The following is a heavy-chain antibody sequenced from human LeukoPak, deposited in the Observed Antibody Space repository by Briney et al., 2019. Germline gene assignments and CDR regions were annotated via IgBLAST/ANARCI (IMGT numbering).Heavy chain of an antibody. Sequence: SGGSLRLSCAASGATFTKYGMKWVRPAAGAGLEYISGIIRSGDIPHYADSVKGRFTISRDNVQNTLYLQMNSLRAEDTALYYCATEGFYYWGPGTQVTVSS. CDR3: ATEGFYY. CDR2: IIRSGDIP. CDR1: GATFTKYG. V-gene: IGHV3-23*01. J-gene: IGHJ4*02.